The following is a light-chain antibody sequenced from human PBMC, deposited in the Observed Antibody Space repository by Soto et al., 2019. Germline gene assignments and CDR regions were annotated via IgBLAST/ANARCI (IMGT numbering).Light chain of an antibody. CDR1: QSVSSST. CDR2: AAS. V-gene: IGKV3-20*01. Sequence: EIVLKQSPGTLSLSPGERATLSCRASQSVSSSTFAWYQQKPGQAPRLLIYAASSRATGIPDRFSGSGSGTDFTLTISRLEPEDFAVYYCQQYGSSPRTFGQGTKVDIK. CDR3: QQYGSSPRT. J-gene: IGKJ1*01.